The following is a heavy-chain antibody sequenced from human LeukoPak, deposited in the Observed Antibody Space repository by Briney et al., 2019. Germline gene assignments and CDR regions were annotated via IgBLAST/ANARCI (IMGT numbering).Heavy chain of an antibody. CDR3: ARDRLLYCSSTSCYMGIDY. D-gene: IGHD2-2*02. CDR2: ISAYNGNT. J-gene: IGHJ4*02. CDR1: GYTFTSYG. Sequence: ASMKVSCKASGYTFTSYGISWVRQAPGQGLEWMGWISAYNGNTNYAQKLQGRVTMTTDTSTSTAYMELRSLRSDDTAVYYCARDRLLYCSSTSCYMGIDYWGQGTLVTVSS. V-gene: IGHV1-18*01.